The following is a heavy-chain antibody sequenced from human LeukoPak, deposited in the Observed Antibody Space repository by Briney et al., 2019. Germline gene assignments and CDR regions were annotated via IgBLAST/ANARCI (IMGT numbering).Heavy chain of an antibody. J-gene: IGHJ4*02. Sequence: GASVKVSCKASGYTFTGYYMHWVRQAPGQGLEWMGWINPNSGGTNYAQKFQGWVTMTRDTSISTAYMELSRLRSDDTAVYYCARSYYYGSGSFDYWGQGTLVTVSS. CDR3: ARSYYYGSGSFDY. CDR2: INPNSGGT. D-gene: IGHD3-10*01. V-gene: IGHV1-2*04. CDR1: GYTFTGYY.